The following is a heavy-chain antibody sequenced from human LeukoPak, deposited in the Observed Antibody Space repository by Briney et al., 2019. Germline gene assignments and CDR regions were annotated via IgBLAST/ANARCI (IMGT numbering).Heavy chain of an antibody. Sequence: GGSLRLSCAASGFTFSSYEMNWVRQAPGKGLEWVSYISSSGSTIYYADSVKGRFTISRDNAKNSLYLQMNSLRAEDTAVYYCAGDPGGGYLTRWGQGTLVTVSS. J-gene: IGHJ4*02. CDR3: AGDPGGGYLTR. D-gene: IGHD3-22*01. CDR2: ISSSGSTI. CDR1: GFTFSSYE. V-gene: IGHV3-48*03.